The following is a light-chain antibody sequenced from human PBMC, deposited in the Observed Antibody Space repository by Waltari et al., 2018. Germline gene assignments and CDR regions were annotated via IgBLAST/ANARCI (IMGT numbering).Light chain of an antibody. CDR1: PAISNNY. CDR2: AAS. CDR3: QQYGSS. Sequence: EMVLTKSPDTLSLSPGERVTLSCRASPAISNNYLAWYQQKPGHAPRLLIYAASRRATGIPDRFSGGGSETDFTLTISRLESEDSAVYYCQQYGSSFGGGTKVEIK. J-gene: IGKJ4*01. V-gene: IGKV3-20*01.